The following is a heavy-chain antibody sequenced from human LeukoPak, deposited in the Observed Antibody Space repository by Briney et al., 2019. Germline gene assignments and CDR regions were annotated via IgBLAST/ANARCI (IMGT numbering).Heavy chain of an antibody. CDR2: IYYSGST. J-gene: IGHJ3*02. CDR3: AREGTAADAFDI. V-gene: IGHV4-59*01. Sequence: SETLSLTCTVSGGSISSYYWSWIRQPPGKGLEWIGYIYYSGSTNYNPSLKSRVTISVDTSKNQFSLKLSSVTAADTAVYYCAREGTAADAFDIWSQGTMVTVSS. CDR1: GGSISSYY. D-gene: IGHD6-13*01.